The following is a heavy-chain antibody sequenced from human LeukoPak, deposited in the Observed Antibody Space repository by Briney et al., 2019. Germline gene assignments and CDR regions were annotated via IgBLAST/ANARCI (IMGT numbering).Heavy chain of an antibody. V-gene: IGHV3-23*01. CDR3: AKGYGRYMIVVVPRLFDAFDI. CDR2: ISGSGGST. CDR1: GYSISSGYY. J-gene: IGHJ3*02. Sequence: ETLSLTCTVSGYSISSGYYWGWIRQPPGKGLEWVSAISGSGGSTYYADSVKGRFTISRDNSKNTLYLQMNSLRAEDTAVYYCAKGYGRYMIVVVPRLFDAFDIWGQGTMVTVSS. D-gene: IGHD3-22*01.